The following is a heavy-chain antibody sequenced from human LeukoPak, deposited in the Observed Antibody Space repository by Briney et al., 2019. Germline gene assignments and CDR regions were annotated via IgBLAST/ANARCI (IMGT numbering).Heavy chain of an antibody. D-gene: IGHD6-6*01. CDR1: GFTFSSYS. CDR3: ARGIAARKGPSGYYYGMDV. V-gene: IGHV3-21*01. CDR2: ISSSSSYI. J-gene: IGHJ6*02. Sequence: PGGSLRLSCAASGFTFSSYSMDWVRQAPGKGLEWVSSISSSSSYIYYADSVKGRFTISRDNAKNSLYLQMNSLRAEDTAVYYCARGIAARKGPSGYYYGMDVWGQGTTVTVSS.